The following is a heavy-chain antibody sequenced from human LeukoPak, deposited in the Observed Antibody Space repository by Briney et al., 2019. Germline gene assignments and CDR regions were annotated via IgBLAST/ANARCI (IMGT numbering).Heavy chain of an antibody. CDR3: ARTPVYDILTGYYTANFDY. D-gene: IGHD3-9*01. CDR2: IYYSGST. Sequence: SETLSLTCTVSGGSISSSSYYWGWIRQPPGKGLEWIGSIYYSGSTYYNPSLKSRVTISVDTSKNQFSLKLSSVTAADAAVYYCARTPVYDILTGYYTANFDYWGQGTLVTVSS. CDR1: GGSISSSSYY. V-gene: IGHV4-39*07. J-gene: IGHJ4*02.